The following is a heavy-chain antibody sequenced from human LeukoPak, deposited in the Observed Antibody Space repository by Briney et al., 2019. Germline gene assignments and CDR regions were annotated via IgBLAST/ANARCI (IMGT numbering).Heavy chain of an antibody. D-gene: IGHD6-19*01. Sequence: ASVKVSCKASGGTFSSYAISWVRQATGQGLEWMGRIIPILGIANYAQKFQGRVTITADKSTSTAYMELSSLRSEDTAVYYCARRSSGWDAFDIWGQGTMVTVSS. CDR1: GGTFSSYA. V-gene: IGHV1-69*04. CDR2: IIPILGIA. CDR3: ARRSSGWDAFDI. J-gene: IGHJ3*02.